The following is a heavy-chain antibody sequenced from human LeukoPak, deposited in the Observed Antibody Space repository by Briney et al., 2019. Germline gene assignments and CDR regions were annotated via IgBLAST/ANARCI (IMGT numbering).Heavy chain of an antibody. Sequence: GRPLRLSCAASGFKFDDYAMHWVRQAPGKGLQWLSIISYNSAFIDYADSVKGRFTISRDNARNSLYLQLNSLRAEDTAFYFCAKVRGTFTSGFYFDHWGQGTLVTVSA. CDR3: AKVRGTFTSGFYFDH. D-gene: IGHD3-22*01. V-gene: IGHV3-9*01. J-gene: IGHJ4*02. CDR2: ISYNSAFI. CDR1: GFKFDDYA.